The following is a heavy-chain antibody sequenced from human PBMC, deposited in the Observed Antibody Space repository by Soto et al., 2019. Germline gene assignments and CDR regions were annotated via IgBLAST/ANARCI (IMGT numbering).Heavy chain of an antibody. J-gene: IGHJ4*02. V-gene: IGHV3-23*01. Sequence: EVHLLESGGGLVQPGGSLRLSCAPSGFTFSSYAMSWVRQAPGKRLEWVSAISASGASTYYADSVTGRFTISRDNSKNRLYVQKNSMRAEDTAIYYCAKLGAYSTSTIDSGGRGTLVTVSS. CDR1: GFTFSSYA. D-gene: IGHD6-6*01. CDR3: AKLGAYSTSTIDS. CDR2: ISASGAST.